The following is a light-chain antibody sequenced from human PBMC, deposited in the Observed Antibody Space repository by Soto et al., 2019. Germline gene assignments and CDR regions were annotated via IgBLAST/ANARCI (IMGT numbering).Light chain of an antibody. CDR1: QSISSW. Sequence: DIQMTQSPSTLSASVGDRVTITCRASQSISSWLAWYQQKPGKAPKLLIYKASSLESGVPPRFSGGGGGTDFTLTISSLQPEDFASYYCQQIYTIPLTFGGGTKVDIK. V-gene: IGKV1-5*03. CDR2: KAS. CDR3: QQIYTIPLT. J-gene: IGKJ4*01.